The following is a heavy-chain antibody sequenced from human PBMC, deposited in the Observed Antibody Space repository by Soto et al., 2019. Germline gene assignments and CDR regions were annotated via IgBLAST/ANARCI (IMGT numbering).Heavy chain of an antibody. J-gene: IGHJ4*02. V-gene: IGHV4-4*02. Sequence: PSETLSLTCAVSGGSISNSNWWSWVRQPPGKGLEWIGEIYHSGGTNYNPSLKSRVTMSVDKSKNQFSLNLSSVTAADTAVYYCARDTGARIWGFDYWGQGTLVTVSS. CDR1: GGSISNSNW. CDR2: IYHSGGT. D-gene: IGHD3-16*01. CDR3: ARDTGARIWGFDY.